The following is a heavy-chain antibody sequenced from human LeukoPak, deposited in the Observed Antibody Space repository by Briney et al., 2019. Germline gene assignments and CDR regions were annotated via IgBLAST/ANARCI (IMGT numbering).Heavy chain of an antibody. Sequence: GGSLRLSCAASGFTFDDCDIHWVRQAPGKGLEWVSLISGDGGSTYYADSVKGRFTISRDNSKNSLYLQMNSLRTEDTALYYCAKAWFGERSGGGFEYWGQGTLVTVSS. V-gene: IGHV3-43*02. J-gene: IGHJ4*02. D-gene: IGHD3-10*01. CDR3: AKAWFGERSGGGFEY. CDR2: ISGDGGST. CDR1: GFTFDDCD.